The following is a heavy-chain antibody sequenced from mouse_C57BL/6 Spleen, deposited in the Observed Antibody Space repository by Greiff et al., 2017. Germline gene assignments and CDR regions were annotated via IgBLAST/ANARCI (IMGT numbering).Heavy chain of an antibody. J-gene: IGHJ3*01. D-gene: IGHD2-3*01. V-gene: IGHV1-81*01. CDR1: GYTFTSYG. Sequence: VQLQQSGAELARPGASVKLSCKASGYTFTSYGISWVKQRTGQGLEWIGEIYPRSGNTYYNEKFKGKATLTADKSSSTAYMELRSLTSEDSAVYFCARFDGYQGAWFAYWGQGTLVTVSA. CDR3: ARFDGYQGAWFAY. CDR2: IYPRSGNT.